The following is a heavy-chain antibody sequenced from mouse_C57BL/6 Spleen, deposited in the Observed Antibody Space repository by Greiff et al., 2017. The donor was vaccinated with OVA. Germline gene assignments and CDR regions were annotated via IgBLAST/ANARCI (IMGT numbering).Heavy chain of an antibody. Sequence: EVQVEESEGGLVPPGSSMKLSCTASGFTFSDYYMAWVRQVPEKGLEWVANINYDGSSTYYLDSLQSRFIISRDNAKNILYLQMSSLKSEDTATYYCAREGAYYSNSYYFDYWGQGTTLTVSS. J-gene: IGHJ2*01. CDR3: AREGAYYSNSYYFDY. CDR1: GFTFSDYY. V-gene: IGHV5-16*01. CDR2: INYDGSST. D-gene: IGHD2-5*01.